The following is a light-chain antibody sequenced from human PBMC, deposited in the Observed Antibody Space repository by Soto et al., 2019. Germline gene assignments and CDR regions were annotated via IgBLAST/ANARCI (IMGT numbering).Light chain of an antibody. Sequence: NVLTQSPCTLSLSQGERATLSCRASQSVSSSYLACYQQKPGQAPRLLLYGASSRATGIPDRFSGSGSGTDFTLTISRLEPEDFAVYYCQQYGSPPQTFGQGTKVDIK. CDR3: QQYGSPPQT. V-gene: IGKV3-20*01. J-gene: IGKJ1*01. CDR1: QSVSSSY. CDR2: GAS.